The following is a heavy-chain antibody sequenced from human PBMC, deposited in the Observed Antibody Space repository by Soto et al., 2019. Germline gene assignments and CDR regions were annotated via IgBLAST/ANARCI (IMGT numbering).Heavy chain of an antibody. Sequence: SETLSLTCTVSGGSISSGGYYWSWIRQHPGKGLEWIGYIYYSGSTYYNPSLKSRVTISVDTSKNQFSLKLSSVTAADTAVYYCAREYAVADNNWFDPWGKGTLVTVSS. D-gene: IGHD6-19*01. V-gene: IGHV4-31*03. J-gene: IGHJ5*02. CDR3: AREYAVADNNWFDP. CDR2: IYYSGST. CDR1: GGSISSGGYY.